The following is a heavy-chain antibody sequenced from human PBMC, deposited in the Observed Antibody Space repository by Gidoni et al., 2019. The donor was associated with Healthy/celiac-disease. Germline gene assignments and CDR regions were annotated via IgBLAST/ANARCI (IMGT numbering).Heavy chain of an antibody. J-gene: IGHJ3*02. V-gene: IGHV1-18*01. CDR1: GYTVTSYG. CDR3: ARVRGVIITEGAFDI. Sequence: QGQLVQSGAEVKKPGASVKVSCKASGYTVTSYGISWVRQAPGQGLEWRGWISAYNGTPNYAQKLQGRVTMTTDTSTSTAYMELRSLRSDDTAVYYCARVRGVIITEGAFDIWGQGTMVTVSS. D-gene: IGHD3-10*01. CDR2: ISAYNGTP.